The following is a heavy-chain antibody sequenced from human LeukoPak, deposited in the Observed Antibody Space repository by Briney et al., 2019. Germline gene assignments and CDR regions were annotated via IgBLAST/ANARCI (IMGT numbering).Heavy chain of an antibody. V-gene: IGHV3-7*01. J-gene: IGHJ4*02. CDR1: GFIFSSYW. Sequence: TGGSLRLSCAASGFIFSSYWMSWVRQAPGKGLEWVANIKQDGSEKYYVDSVKGRFTISRDNSKNTLYLQMNSLRAEDTAVYYCAKDRFLEWLLPFDYWGQGTLVTVSS. CDR3: AKDRFLEWLLPFDY. D-gene: IGHD3-3*01. CDR2: IKQDGSEK.